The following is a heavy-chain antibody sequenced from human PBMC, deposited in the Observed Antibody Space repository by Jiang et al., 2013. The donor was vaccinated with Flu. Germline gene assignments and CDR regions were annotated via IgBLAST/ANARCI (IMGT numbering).Heavy chain of an antibody. CDR1: GFTFSSYA. CDR3: AKDLGYYDSSGLWKTDAFDI. J-gene: IGHJ3*02. Sequence: RLSCAASGFTFSSYAMSWVRQAPGKGLEWVSAISGSGGSTYYADSVKGRFTISRDNSKNTLYLQMNSLRAEDTAVYYCAKDLGYYDSSGLWKTDAFDIWGQGTMVTVSS. V-gene: IGHV3-23*01. D-gene: IGHD3-22*01. CDR2: ISGSGGST.